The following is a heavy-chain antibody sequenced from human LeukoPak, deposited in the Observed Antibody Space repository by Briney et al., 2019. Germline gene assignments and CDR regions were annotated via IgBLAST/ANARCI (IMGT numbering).Heavy chain of an antibody. J-gene: IGHJ4*02. CDR1: GFTFSSYA. CDR2: ISGSGDTI. Sequence: PGGSLRLSCAASGFTFSSYAMSWVRQAPGKGLEWVSAISGSGDTIYYADSVKGRFTISRDNARDSLYLQVNGLRDEDMAVYYCTTGTPPDCWGQGTLVTVSS. D-gene: IGHD3/OR15-3a*01. V-gene: IGHV3-23*01. CDR3: TTGTPPDC.